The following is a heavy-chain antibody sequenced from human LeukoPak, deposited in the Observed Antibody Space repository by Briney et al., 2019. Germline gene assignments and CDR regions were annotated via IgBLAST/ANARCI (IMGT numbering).Heavy chain of an antibody. D-gene: IGHD6-13*01. Sequence: SETLSLTGTVSGGSISNYYWSWIRQPPGKGLEWIGYIYYSGSTNYNPSLMSRVTISVDTSKNQFSLKLRSVTAADTAVYYCARGATWYHPWGQGTLVIVSS. CDR3: ARGATWYHP. J-gene: IGHJ5*02. V-gene: IGHV4-59*01. CDR1: GGSISNYY. CDR2: IYYSGST.